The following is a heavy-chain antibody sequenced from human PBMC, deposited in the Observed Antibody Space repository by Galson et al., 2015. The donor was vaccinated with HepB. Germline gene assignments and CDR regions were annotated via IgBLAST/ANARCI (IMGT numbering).Heavy chain of an antibody. Sequence: SLRLSCAASGFTFDDYAMHWVRHVPGKGLEWVSGISWNSGSIGYADSVKGRFTISRDNAKNSLYLQMNSLRAEDTALYYCVRDSTSSWYFDYWGQGTLVTVSS. D-gene: IGHD2-2*01. CDR3: VRDSTSSWYFDY. CDR2: ISWNSGSI. V-gene: IGHV3-9*01. J-gene: IGHJ4*02. CDR1: GFTFDDYA.